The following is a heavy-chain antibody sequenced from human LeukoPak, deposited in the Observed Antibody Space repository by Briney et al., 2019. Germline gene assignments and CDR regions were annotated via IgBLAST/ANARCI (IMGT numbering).Heavy chain of an antibody. V-gene: IGHV4-30-4*08. Sequence: SETLSLTCTVSGGSISSGDYYWSWIRQPPGKGLEWIGYIYYSGSTYHNPSLKSRVTISVDTSKNQFSLKLSSVTAADTAVYYCARDSITIFGVPGGWFDPWGQGTLVTVSS. CDR2: IYYSGST. D-gene: IGHD3-3*01. J-gene: IGHJ5*02. CDR1: GGSISSGDYY. CDR3: ARDSITIFGVPGGWFDP.